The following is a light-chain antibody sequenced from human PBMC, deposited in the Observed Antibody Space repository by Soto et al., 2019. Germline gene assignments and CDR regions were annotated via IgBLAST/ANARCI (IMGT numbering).Light chain of an antibody. CDR1: SSDIGGYKY. J-gene: IGLJ2*01. CDR3: SSYTSSSTLV. V-gene: IGLV2-14*01. CDR2: EVS. Sequence: QSVLTQPASVSGSPGPSITISCTGTSSDIGGYKYVSWYQHHPGKAPKLMIYEVSNRPSGVSNRFSGSKSGNTASLTISGLQAEDEADYYCSSYTSSSTLVFGGGTKLTVL.